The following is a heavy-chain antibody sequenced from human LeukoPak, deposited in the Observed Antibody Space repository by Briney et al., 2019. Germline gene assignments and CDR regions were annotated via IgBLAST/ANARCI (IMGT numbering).Heavy chain of an antibody. D-gene: IGHD6-19*01. CDR2: VTASGAGT. V-gene: IGHV3-23*01. Sequence: GGSLRLSCAASGFTFDSYAVTWVRQAPGKGLEWVSTVTASGAGTYFADSVKGRFTISRDNSKNTLYLQMSSLRAEDTAVYYCANNGGIAVAGSFDNWGQGTLVTVSS. CDR3: ANNGGIAVAGSFDN. J-gene: IGHJ4*02. CDR1: GFTFDSYA.